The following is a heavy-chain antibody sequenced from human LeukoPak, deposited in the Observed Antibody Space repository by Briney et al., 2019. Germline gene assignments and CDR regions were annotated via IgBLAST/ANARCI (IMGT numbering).Heavy chain of an antibody. V-gene: IGHV4-4*07. CDR2: IFHTGGT. CDR3: ARSPLGGESFDI. J-gene: IGHJ3*02. D-gene: IGHD3-16*01. Sequence: SETLSLTCTVSGGSLSNHYWNWIRHPAGTGLEYIGRIFHTGGTNYNPSLKSRVTMSVDTSSNQFSLNLTSVTAADTPVYYCARSPLGGESFDIWGQGTMVTVSS. CDR1: GGSLSNHY.